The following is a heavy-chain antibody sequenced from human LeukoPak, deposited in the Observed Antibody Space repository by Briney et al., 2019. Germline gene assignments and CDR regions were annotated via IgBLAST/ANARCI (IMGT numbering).Heavy chain of an antibody. CDR2: IYNTGST. D-gene: IGHD2-15*01. Sequence: SETLSLTCTVSGGSISNYYWSWIRQPPGKGLEWIGYIYNTGSTSYNPSLKSRVTISVDTSKNQFSLKLRSVTAADTAVYYCARDLSLYDAFDIWGQGTMVTVSS. J-gene: IGHJ3*02. V-gene: IGHV4-59*01. CDR1: GGSISNYY. CDR3: ARDLSLYDAFDI.